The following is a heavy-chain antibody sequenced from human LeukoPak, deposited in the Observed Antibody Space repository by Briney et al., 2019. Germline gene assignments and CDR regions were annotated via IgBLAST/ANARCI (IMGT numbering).Heavy chain of an antibody. CDR2: ISAYNGNT. Sequence: ASVKVSCKASGYAFTSYGINWVRQAPGQGLGWMGWISAYNGNTNYAQKLQGRVTMTTDTSTSTAYMELRSLRSDDTAVYYCARGGYYYDSSGYLNYFDYWGQGTLVTVSS. CDR3: ARGGYYYDSSGYLNYFDY. J-gene: IGHJ4*02. CDR1: GYAFTSYG. V-gene: IGHV1-18*01. D-gene: IGHD3-22*01.